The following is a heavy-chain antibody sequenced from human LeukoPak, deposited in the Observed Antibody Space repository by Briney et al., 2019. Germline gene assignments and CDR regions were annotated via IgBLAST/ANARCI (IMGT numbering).Heavy chain of an antibody. J-gene: IGHJ3*02. CDR3: ARGSFDSSGYFHDAFDI. Sequence: GGSLRLSCAASGFTFSTYWMHWVRQAPGKGLVWVSRINSVGTITTYADSVKGRFTISRDNAKNTLYLQMNSLRAEDMAVYYCARGSFDSSGYFHDAFDIWGQGTMVTVSS. CDR1: GFTFSTYW. V-gene: IGHV3-74*01. CDR2: INSVGTIT. D-gene: IGHD3-22*01.